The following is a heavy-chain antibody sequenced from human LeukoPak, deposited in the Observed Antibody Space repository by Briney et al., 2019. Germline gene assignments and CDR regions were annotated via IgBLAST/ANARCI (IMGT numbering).Heavy chain of an antibody. V-gene: IGHV3-23*01. Sequence: GGSLRLSCAASGFTFSSYAMSWVRQAPGKGLEWVSAISGSGGSTYYADSVKGRFTISRDNSKNTLYLQMNSLRAEDTAVYHCAKGRDCSSTSCYGYFQHWGQGTLVTVSS. CDR3: AKGRDCSSTSCYGYFQH. CDR2: ISGSGGST. CDR1: GFTFSSYA. D-gene: IGHD2-2*01. J-gene: IGHJ1*01.